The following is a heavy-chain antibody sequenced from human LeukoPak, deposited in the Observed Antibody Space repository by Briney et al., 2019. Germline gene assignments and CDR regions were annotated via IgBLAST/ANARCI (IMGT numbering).Heavy chain of an antibody. V-gene: IGHV3-30*02. J-gene: IGHJ6*03. CDR2: IRYDGSYK. D-gene: IGHD4-17*01. CDR1: GFSSSSYG. CDR3: ARGNDTTVNTYYYYMDV. Sequence: GGSLRLSCAASGFSSSSYGMHWVRQAPGKGLEWVAFIRYDGSYKYYTEYTKGRFSISRDNSKNTLSLQMNSLRAEDTAVYYCARGNDTTVNTYYYYMDVWGKGTTVTVSS.